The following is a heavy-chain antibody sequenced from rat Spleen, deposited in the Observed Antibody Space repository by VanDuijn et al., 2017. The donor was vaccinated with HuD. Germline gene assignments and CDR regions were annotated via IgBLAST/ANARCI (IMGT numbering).Heavy chain of an antibody. Sequence: EVQLVESGGGLVQPGRSLKLSCAASGFTFGRFAMAWVRQAPKKGLAWVATITSGGSNTYYPDSVKGRFTISRDNAKSTLYLQMDSLRSEDTATYYCAKNIYYSSYLYYFDYWGQGVMVTVSS. J-gene: IGHJ2*01. D-gene: IGHD1-2*01. CDR1: GFTFGRFA. CDR2: ITSGGSNT. CDR3: AKNIYYSSYLYYFDY. V-gene: IGHV5-7*01.